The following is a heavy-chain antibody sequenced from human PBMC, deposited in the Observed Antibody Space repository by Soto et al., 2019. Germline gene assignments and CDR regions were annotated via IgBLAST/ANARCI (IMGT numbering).Heavy chain of an antibody. CDR2: ISSSGSTI. V-gene: IGHV3-48*03. D-gene: IGHD3-3*01. CDR3: ALPLNGFCSVFIDY. J-gene: IGHJ4*02. Sequence: GMSGVHETRGKGLEWVSYISSSGSTIYYADSVKGRFTISRDNAKNSLYLQINSLRAKDTAVHYWALPLNGFCSVFIDYWDQGTLVTGSS. CDR1: G.